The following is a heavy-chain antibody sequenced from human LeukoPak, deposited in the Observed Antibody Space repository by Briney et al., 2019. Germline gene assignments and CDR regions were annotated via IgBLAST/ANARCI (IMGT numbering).Heavy chain of an antibody. CDR1: GFTFSSYA. D-gene: IGHD2-15*01. V-gene: IGHV3-23*01. CDR2: ISGSGGST. Sequence: GGSLRLSCAASGFTFSSYAMSWVRQAPGKGREWVSAISGSGGSTYYADSVKGRFTISRDNSKNTLYLQMNSLRAEDTAVYYCAKVEGYCSGGSCRGYSYGRFYDAFDIWGQGTMVTVSS. CDR3: AKVEGYCSGGSCRGYSYGRFYDAFDI. J-gene: IGHJ3*02.